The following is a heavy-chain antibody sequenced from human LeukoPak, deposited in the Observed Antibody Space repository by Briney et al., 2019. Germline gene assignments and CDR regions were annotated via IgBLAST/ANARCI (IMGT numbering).Heavy chain of an antibody. J-gene: IGHJ6*02. CDR1: GFTFSSYG. D-gene: IGHD5-24*01. V-gene: IGHV3-33*01. CDR2: IWYDGSNK. CDR3: ARVEDGYTYYYGMDV. Sequence: GRSLRLSCAASGFTFSSYGMHWVRQAPGKGLEWVAVIWYDGSNKYYADSVKGRFTISRDNSKNTLYLQMNSLRAEDTAVYYCARVEDGYTYYYGMDVWGQGTTVTVSS.